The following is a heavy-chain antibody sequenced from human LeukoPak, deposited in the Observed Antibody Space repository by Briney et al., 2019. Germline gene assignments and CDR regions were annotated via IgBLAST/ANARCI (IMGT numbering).Heavy chain of an antibody. CDR1: GYSFTIYW. D-gene: IGHD1-7*01. CDR2: IYPGDSDT. V-gene: IGHV5-51*01. J-gene: IGHJ5*02. CDR3: ARLFGAGGNWNYGPNWFDP. Sequence: GESLKISCKGSGYSFTIYWIGWVRQMPGKGLEWMGIIYPGDSDTRYSPSFQGQVTISADKSISTAYLQWSSLKASDTAMYYCARLFGAGGNWNYGPNWFDPWGQGTLVTVSS.